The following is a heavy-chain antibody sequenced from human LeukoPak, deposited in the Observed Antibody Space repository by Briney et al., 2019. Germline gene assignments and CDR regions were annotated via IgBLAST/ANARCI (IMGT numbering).Heavy chain of an antibody. Sequence: GGSPRLSCAAPGFTLSSYAMSWGRPAPGKGLEWVSSIGKSGDDTYYTDSVKGRFTISRDNSKNTVFLQMRSLRVEDTAVYYCAIFPDYWGQGTLVTVSS. CDR1: GFTLSSYA. CDR2: IGKSGDDT. CDR3: AIFPDY. V-gene: IGHV3-23*01. D-gene: IGHD3-9*01. J-gene: IGHJ4*02.